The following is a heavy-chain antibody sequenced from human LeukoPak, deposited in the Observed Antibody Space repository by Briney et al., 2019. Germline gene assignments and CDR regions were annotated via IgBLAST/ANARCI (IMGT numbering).Heavy chain of an antibody. V-gene: IGHV3-23*01. CDR2: ISGSGGST. Sequence: GGSLRLSCAASGFTFSSYAMSWVRQAPGKGLEWVSVISGSGGSTYYADSVKGRFTISRDNSKNTLYLQMNSLRAEDTAVYYCAKDLGIVGAPGAFDIWGQGTMVTVSS. CDR1: GFTFSSYA. CDR3: AKDLGIVGAPGAFDI. D-gene: IGHD1-26*01. J-gene: IGHJ3*02.